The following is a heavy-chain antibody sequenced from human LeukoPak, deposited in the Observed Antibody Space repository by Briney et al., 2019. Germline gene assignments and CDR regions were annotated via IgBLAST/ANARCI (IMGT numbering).Heavy chain of an antibody. Sequence: GGSLRLSCAASGFTFSSYAMSWVRQAPGKGLEWVSAISGSGGSTYYADSVKGRFTISRDNSKNTLYLQMNSLRAEDTAVYYCAKDLVVRELVGYFDYWGQGTLVTVSS. CDR3: AKDLVVRELVGYFDY. D-gene: IGHD6-6*01. J-gene: IGHJ4*02. V-gene: IGHV3-23*01. CDR2: ISGSGGST. CDR1: GFTFSSYA.